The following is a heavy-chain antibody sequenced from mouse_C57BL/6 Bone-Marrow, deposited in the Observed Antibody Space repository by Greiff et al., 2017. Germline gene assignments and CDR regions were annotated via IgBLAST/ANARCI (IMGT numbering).Heavy chain of an antibody. Sequence: QVQLQQSGAELMKPGASVKISCKASGYTFTGYWIEWVKQRPRHGLEWIGEIFPGSGSTTYNEKFKGKDTLTVDKSSHTAYMQLSSLTTEDSSIYYCARITTDWYFDVWGTGTTVTVSS. CDR2: IFPGSGST. J-gene: IGHJ1*03. V-gene: IGHV1-9*01. D-gene: IGHD1-1*01. CDR3: ARITTDWYFDV. CDR1: GYTFTGYW.